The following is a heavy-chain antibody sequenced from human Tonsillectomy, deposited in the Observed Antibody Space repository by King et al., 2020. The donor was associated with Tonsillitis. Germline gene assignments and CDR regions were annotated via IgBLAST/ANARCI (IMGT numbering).Heavy chain of an antibody. V-gene: IGHV4-31*03. CDR2: IYYSGST. Sequence: VQLQESGPGLVKPSQTLSLTCXVSGGSIXSGGYYWSXIRQHPGKGLEWIGYIYYSGSTYYNPSLKSRVTISVDTSKNQFSLKLSSVTAADTAVYYCATSTDYYDSSGYWAAGAFDIWGQGTMVTVSS. J-gene: IGHJ3*02. CDR3: ATSTDYYDSSGYWAAGAFDI. CDR1: GGSIXSGGYY. D-gene: IGHD3-22*01.